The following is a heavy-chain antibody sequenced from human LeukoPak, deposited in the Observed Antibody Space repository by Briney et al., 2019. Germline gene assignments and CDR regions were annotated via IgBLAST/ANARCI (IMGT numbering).Heavy chain of an antibody. CDR2: ISFDGSNE. Sequence: GRSLRLSCAASGFTFSSYAMHWVRQAPGKGLEWVAVISFDGSNEYYADSVKGRFTISRDNSKNTLYLQMNSLRAEDTAVYYCARDSSSWYHDAFDIWGQGTMVTVSS. J-gene: IGHJ3*02. D-gene: IGHD6-13*01. CDR1: GFTFSSYA. CDR3: ARDSSSWYHDAFDI. V-gene: IGHV3-30*04.